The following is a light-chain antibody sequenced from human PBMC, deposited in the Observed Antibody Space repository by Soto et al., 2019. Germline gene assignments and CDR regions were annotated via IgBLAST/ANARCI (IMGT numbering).Light chain of an antibody. Sequence: EVVLTHSPGTLSLSPGERATLSCRASQSVNNNNLAWYQQKPGQAPRLLIYDSSTRASGIPPRFSGGGSGTDFSLTISSMQSEDFAVYYCQQYNKWPLTFGGGTKVDIK. J-gene: IGKJ4*01. CDR2: DSS. CDR3: QQYNKWPLT. V-gene: IGKV3-15*01. CDR1: QSVNNN.